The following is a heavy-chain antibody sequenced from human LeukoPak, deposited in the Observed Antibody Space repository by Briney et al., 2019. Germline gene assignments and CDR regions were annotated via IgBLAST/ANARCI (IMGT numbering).Heavy chain of an antibody. J-gene: IGHJ6*03. D-gene: IGHD3-9*01. CDR2: ISGSGGST. Sequence: GGSLRLSCAASGFTFSSYAMSWVRQAPGKGLEWVSAISGSGGSTYHADSVKGRFAISRDNSKNTLYLQMNSLRAEDTAVYYCAKCILTGYYKGYMDVWGKGTTVTISS. CDR3: AKCILTGYYKGYMDV. CDR1: GFTFSSYA. V-gene: IGHV3-23*01.